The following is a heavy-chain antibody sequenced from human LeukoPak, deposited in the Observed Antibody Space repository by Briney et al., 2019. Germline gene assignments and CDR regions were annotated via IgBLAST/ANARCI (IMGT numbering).Heavy chain of an antibody. Sequence: SETLSLTCTVSGGSISSYYWSWIRQPPGKGLEWIGYIYYSGSSNYNPSLKSRVIISGDTSKNQVSLKLSSVTAADTAVYYCARGRYDFYSGQSPFDPWGQGTLVTVSS. V-gene: IGHV4-59*12. CDR1: GGSISSYY. CDR2: IYYSGSS. CDR3: ARGRYDFYSGQSPFDP. J-gene: IGHJ5*02. D-gene: IGHD3-3*01.